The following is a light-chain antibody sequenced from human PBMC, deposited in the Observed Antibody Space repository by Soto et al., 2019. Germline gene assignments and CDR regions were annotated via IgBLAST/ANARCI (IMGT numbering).Light chain of an antibody. CDR2: DVT. V-gene: IGLV2-14*01. CDR3: RSYTSSSTHYV. Sequence: QSALTQPASVSGSPGHAITIACTGTSSDVGGYNYVSWYQQQPVKAPKLMIYDVTNRPSGVSHRFSGTKSGNTPSLTMSGFQAEDEADYLCRSYTSSSTHYVFGTGTKLTVL. CDR1: SSDVGGYNY. J-gene: IGLJ1*01.